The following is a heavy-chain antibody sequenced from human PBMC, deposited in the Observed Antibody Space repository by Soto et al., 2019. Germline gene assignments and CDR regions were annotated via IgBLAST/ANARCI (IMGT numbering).Heavy chain of an antibody. CDR1: GFTFSSYG. J-gene: IGHJ6*02. CDR3: ARRNQGGSPYYYYYGMDV. V-gene: IGHV3-30*03. D-gene: IGHD3-10*01. Sequence: GGSLRLSCAASGFTFSSYGMYWVRQAPGKGLEWVATISYDGSNKYYADSVKGRFTISRDNSRNTLYLQMNSLSAEDTAVYYCARRNQGGSPYYYYYGMDVWGQGTTVTVSS. CDR2: ISYDGSNK.